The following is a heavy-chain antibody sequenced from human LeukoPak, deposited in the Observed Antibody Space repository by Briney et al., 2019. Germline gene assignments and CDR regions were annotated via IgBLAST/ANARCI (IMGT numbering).Heavy chain of an antibody. CDR3: ARDHYDSNTFDP. V-gene: IGHV3-21*01. D-gene: IGHD3-22*01. CDR1: GFTFSSYS. CDR2: ISSSSSYI. J-gene: IGHJ5*02. Sequence: KPGGSLRLSCAASGFTFSSYSMNWVGQAPGKGLEWVSSISSSSSYIYYADSVKGRFTISRDNAKNSLYLQMNSLRAEDTAVYYCARDHYDSNTFDPWGQGTLVTVSS.